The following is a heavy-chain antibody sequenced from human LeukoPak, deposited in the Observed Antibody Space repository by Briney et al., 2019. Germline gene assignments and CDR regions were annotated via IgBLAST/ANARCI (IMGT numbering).Heavy chain of an antibody. J-gene: IGHJ5*02. CDR2: IYYSGST. D-gene: IGHD6-19*01. V-gene: IGHV4-39*07. Sequence: SETLSLTCTVSGGSISSSSYYWGWIRQPPGKGLEWIGSIYYSGSTYYNPSLKSRVTISVDTSKNQFSLKLSSVTAADTAVYYCAREVQLYSSGEWFDPWGQGTLVTVSS. CDR3: AREVQLYSSGEWFDP. CDR1: GGSISSSSYY.